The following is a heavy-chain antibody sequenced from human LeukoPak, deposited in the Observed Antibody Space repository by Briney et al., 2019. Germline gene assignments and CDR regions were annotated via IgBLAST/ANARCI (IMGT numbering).Heavy chain of an antibody. CDR3: ARRGYYYYYYGMDV. CDR2: IHHSGST. J-gene: IGHJ6*02. Sequence: SGTLSLTCDVSGVSISSSNRWSWVRQPPGKGLEWIGEIHHSGSTNYNPSLKSRVTISVDTSKNQFSLKLSSVTAADTAVYYCARRGYYYYYYGMDVWGQGTTVTVSS. D-gene: IGHD3-22*01. CDR1: GVSISSSNR. V-gene: IGHV4-4*02.